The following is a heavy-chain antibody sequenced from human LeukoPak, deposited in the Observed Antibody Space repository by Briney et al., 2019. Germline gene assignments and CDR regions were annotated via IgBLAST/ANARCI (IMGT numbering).Heavy chain of an antibody. D-gene: IGHD1-26*01. V-gene: IGHV4-34*01. CDR3: AGSRKWELLRYYFDY. J-gene: IGHJ4*02. Sequence: SETLSLTCAVYGGSFSGYYWSWIRQTPGKGLEWIGEINHSGSTNYNPSLKSRVTISVDTSKNQFSLKLSSVTAADTAVYYCAGSRKWELLRYYFDYWGQGTLVTVSS. CDR1: GGSFSGYY. CDR2: INHSGST.